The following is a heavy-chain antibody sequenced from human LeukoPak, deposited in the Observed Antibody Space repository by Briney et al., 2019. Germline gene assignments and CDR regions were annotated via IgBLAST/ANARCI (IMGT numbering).Heavy chain of an antibody. V-gene: IGHV1-2*02. CDR1: GYTFTGYY. D-gene: IGHD3-10*01. Sequence: ASVKVSCKASGYTFTGYYMHWVRQAPGQGLEWMGWINPNSGGTNYAQKFQGRVTMTRDTSISTAYMELSRLRSDDTAVYYCTRGLWFGDIDLDYWGQGTLVTVSS. CDR3: TRGLWFGDIDLDY. J-gene: IGHJ4*02. CDR2: INPNSGGT.